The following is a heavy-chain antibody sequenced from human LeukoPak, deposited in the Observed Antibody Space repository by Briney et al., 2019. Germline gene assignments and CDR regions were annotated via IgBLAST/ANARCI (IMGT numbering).Heavy chain of an antibody. CDR1: SGSFSDYS. Sequence: SETLSLTCAVYSGSFSDYSWSWIRQPPGKGLEWIGEINHSGSTNYNPSLRSRVTITVDKSKNQFSLKLSSVTAADTAIYYCATSTLTLWGQGTLVTVSS. V-gene: IGHV4-34*01. D-gene: IGHD4/OR15-4a*01. CDR2: INHSGST. CDR3: ATSTLTL. J-gene: IGHJ4*02.